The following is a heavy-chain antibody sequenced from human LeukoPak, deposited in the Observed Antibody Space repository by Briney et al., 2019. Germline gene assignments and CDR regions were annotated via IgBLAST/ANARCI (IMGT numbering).Heavy chain of an antibody. CDR3: ARGIEVAAY. CDR2: IKRDGSEK. CDR1: GFTFSGYW. D-gene: IGHD6-19*01. V-gene: IGHV3-7*03. Sequence: PGGSLRLSCVASGFTFSGYWMTWLRQAPGKGLEWVANIKRDGSEKYYVDSVKGRFTISRDNAKNSLYLQMNSLRAEDTALYYCARGIEVAAYWGQGTLVTVSS. J-gene: IGHJ4*02.